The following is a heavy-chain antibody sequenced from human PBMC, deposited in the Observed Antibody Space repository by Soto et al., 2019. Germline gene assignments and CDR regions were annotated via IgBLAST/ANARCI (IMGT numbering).Heavy chain of an antibody. Sequence: GGSLRLSCAASGFTFDDYAMHWVRQAPGQGLEWVSGISWNSGNIGYADSVKGRFTISRDNAKNSLYLQMNSLRADDTALYYCVAVRGVPAYYYYYMDVWGKGTTVTVS. D-gene: IGHD3-10*01. CDR2: ISWNSGNI. CDR1: GFTFDDYA. V-gene: IGHV3-9*01. CDR3: VAVRGVPAYYYYYMDV. J-gene: IGHJ6*03.